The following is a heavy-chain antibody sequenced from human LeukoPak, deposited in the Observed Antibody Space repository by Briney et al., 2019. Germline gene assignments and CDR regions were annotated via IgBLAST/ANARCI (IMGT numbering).Heavy chain of an antibody. D-gene: IGHD2-15*01. J-gene: IGHJ5*02. CDR2: INPNSGNT. V-gene: IGHV1-8*01. CDR1: RYTFTSSN. Sequence: ASVKVSCKAPRYTFTSSNINTVRQAPRQGLEWMGWINPNSGNTGYAQKFQGRVTMTRNTSTSTAYMELSSLRSEDTAVYYCARGGGNIVVVVAAPSWFDPWGQGTLVTVSS. CDR3: ARGGGNIVVVVAAPSWFDP.